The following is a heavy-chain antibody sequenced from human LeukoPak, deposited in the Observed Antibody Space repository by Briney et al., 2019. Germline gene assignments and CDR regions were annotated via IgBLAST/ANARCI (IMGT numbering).Heavy chain of an antibody. CDR2: ISSGGSSM. Sequence: PGGSLRLSCAVSGFTFSSYEVNWVRQAPGKGLEWVSYISSGGSSMFYADSVKGRFTISRDNAKNSLYLQMNSLRAEDTAVYYCARDMTTVTTSSVSGYYFYGMDVWGQGTTVTVAS. J-gene: IGHJ6*02. D-gene: IGHD4-17*01. CDR1: GFTFSSYE. CDR3: ARDMTTVTTSSVSGYYFYGMDV. V-gene: IGHV3-48*03.